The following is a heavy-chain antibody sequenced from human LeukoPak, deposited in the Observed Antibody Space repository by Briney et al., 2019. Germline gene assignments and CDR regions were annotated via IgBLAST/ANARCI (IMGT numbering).Heavy chain of an antibody. J-gene: IGHJ4*02. V-gene: IGHV3-33*01. Sequence: GGSLRLSCAASGFTFSSYGMHWVRQAPGKGLEWVAVIWYDGSNKYYADSVKGRFTISRDNSKNTLYLQMNSLRAEDTAVYYCARDPVTGYSSGWYAISSVGYFDYWGQGTLVTVSS. CDR3: ARDPVTGYSSGWYAISSVGYFDY. CDR1: GFTFSSYG. CDR2: IWYDGSNK. D-gene: IGHD6-19*01.